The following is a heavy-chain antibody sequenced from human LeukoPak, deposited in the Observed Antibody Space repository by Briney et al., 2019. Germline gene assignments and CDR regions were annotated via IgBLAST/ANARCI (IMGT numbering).Heavy chain of an antibody. CDR1: GGSISSYY. Sequence: PSETLSLTCTVSGGSISSYYWSWIRQPAGKGLEWIGRMYTSGSTNYNPSLKSRVTISIDTSKNQISLRLTSVTAADTAVYYCAGYGNYWDWYFDLWGRGTLVTVSS. V-gene: IGHV4-4*07. J-gene: IGHJ2*01. CDR2: MYTSGST. D-gene: IGHD4-11*01. CDR3: AGYGNYWDWYFDL.